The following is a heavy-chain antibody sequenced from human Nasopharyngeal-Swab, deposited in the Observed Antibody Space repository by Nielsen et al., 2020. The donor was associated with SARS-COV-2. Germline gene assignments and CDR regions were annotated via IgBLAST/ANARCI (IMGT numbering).Heavy chain of an antibody. CDR1: GGTISSYY. D-gene: IGHD3-3*01. Sequence: SETLSLTCTVSGGTISSYYWSWIRQPPGKGLEWIGSIYYSGSTNYNPSLKSRVTISVDTSKNQFSLKLSSVTAADTAVYYCARALTTYYDFWSGYYVFDYWGQGTLVTVSS. J-gene: IGHJ4*02. V-gene: IGHV4-59*13. CDR2: IYYSGST. CDR3: ARALTTYYDFWSGYYVFDY.